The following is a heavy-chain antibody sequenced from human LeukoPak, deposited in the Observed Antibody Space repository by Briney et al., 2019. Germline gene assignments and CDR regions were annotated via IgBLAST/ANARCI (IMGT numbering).Heavy chain of an antibody. J-gene: IGHJ4*02. Sequence: GRSLRLSCAASGFTFDDYAMHWVRQAPGKSLEWVSGISWNSGSIGYADSVKGRFTISRDNAKNSLYLQMNSLRAEDTALYYCAKDRYCSSTSCYRAFDYWGQGTLVTVSS. V-gene: IGHV3-9*01. CDR3: AKDRYCSSTSCYRAFDY. D-gene: IGHD2-2*01. CDR2: ISWNSGSI. CDR1: GFTFDDYA.